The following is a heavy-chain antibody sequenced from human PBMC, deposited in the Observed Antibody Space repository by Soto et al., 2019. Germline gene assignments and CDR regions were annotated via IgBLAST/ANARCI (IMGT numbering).Heavy chain of an antibody. CDR3: ARVVYGSGNYANDY. CDR1: GDSISSHY. Sequence: SETLSLTCSVSGDSISSHYWSWIRQPPGKGLEWIGYIYYSGSTNYNPSLKSRVTISVDTSKNQFSLKLSSVTAADTAVYYCARVVYGSGNYANDYWGQGTLVSASS. D-gene: IGHD3-10*01. CDR2: IYYSGST. V-gene: IGHV4-59*08. J-gene: IGHJ4*02.